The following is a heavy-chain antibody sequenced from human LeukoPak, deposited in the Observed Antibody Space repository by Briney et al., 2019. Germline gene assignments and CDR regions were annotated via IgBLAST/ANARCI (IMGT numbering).Heavy chain of an antibody. V-gene: IGHV3-23*01. CDR1: GFTFSSYA. CDR3: AKDPQGYDFGVVMPYYFDY. D-gene: IGHD3-3*01. J-gene: IGHJ4*02. Sequence: PGGSLRLSCAASGFTFSSYAMSWVRQAPGKGLEWVSAISGSGGSTYYADSVKGRFTISRDNSKNTLYLQMNSLRAEDMAVYYCAKDPQGYDFGVVMPYYFDYWGQGTLVTVSS. CDR2: ISGSGGST.